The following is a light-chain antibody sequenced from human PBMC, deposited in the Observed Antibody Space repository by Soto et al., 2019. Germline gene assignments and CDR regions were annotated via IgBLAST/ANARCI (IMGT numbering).Light chain of an antibody. CDR3: QQYAKSPIT. V-gene: IGKV3-20*01. CDR1: QSIGRNY. Sequence: EIVLTQSPDTLSLSPGERATLSCRASQSIGRNYLAWYQQKPGQVPRLLIHGASSRAADIPDRFSGSGSGTDFTLTISRLEPEDFAVSYCQQYAKSPITFGQGTRLEIK. J-gene: IGKJ5*01. CDR2: GAS.